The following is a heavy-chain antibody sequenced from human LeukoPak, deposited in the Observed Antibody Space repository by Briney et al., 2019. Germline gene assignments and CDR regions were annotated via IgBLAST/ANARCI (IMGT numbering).Heavy chain of an antibody. D-gene: IGHD2-15*01. CDR1: GGSITNYY. CDR2: VYYSGST. Sequence: KPSETLSLTCTVSGGSITNYYWSWIRQPPGKGLEWIGYVYYSGSTNYNPSLKSRVTISVDTSKNQFSLKLSSVTAADTAVYYCARGPSRRIFLTPGAFDIWGQGTMVTVSS. CDR3: ARGPSRRIFLTPGAFDI. J-gene: IGHJ3*02. V-gene: IGHV4-59*12.